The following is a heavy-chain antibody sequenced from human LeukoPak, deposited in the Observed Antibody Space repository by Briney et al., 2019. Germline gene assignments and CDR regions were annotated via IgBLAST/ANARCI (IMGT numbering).Heavy chain of an antibody. Sequence: PGGSLRLSCAASGFTFNNYWIHWVRQVPGKGLMWVSRINNDGSSASYVDSVKGRFTISRDNAKNTLFLQMNSPRAEDTAVYYCARRGTGHGMDVWGQGTTVIVSS. CDR1: GFTFNNYW. CDR2: INNDGSSA. J-gene: IGHJ6*02. D-gene: IGHD1-1*01. V-gene: IGHV3-74*01. CDR3: ARRGTGHGMDV.